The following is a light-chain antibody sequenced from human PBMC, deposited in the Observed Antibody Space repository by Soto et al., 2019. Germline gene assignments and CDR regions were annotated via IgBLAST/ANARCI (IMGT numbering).Light chain of an antibody. J-gene: IGKJ2*01. Sequence: DIPMTQSPSTLSASVGDRVTITCRASQSISSWLAWYQQKPGKAPKLLIYKASSLESGVPSRFSGSGSGTEFTRTISSLQPDDFATYYCQQYNSYPYTFGQGTKLEIK. CDR2: KAS. CDR3: QQYNSYPYT. V-gene: IGKV1-5*03. CDR1: QSISSW.